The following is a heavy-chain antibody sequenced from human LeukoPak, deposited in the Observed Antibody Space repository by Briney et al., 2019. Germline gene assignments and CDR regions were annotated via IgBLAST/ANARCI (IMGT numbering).Heavy chain of an antibody. CDR3: ARDLHFRVYDSSIYYPY. D-gene: IGHD3-22*01. V-gene: IGHV3-48*01. CDR2: ISSSSRTI. Sequence: GGSLRLSCAASGLIFSSFSMNWVRQAPGKGLEWISYISSSSRTIYYADSVKGRFTISRDNAKNSLYLQMNSLRAEDTAVYYCARDLHFRVYDSSIYYPYWGQGTLVTVPS. J-gene: IGHJ4*02. CDR1: GLIFSSFS.